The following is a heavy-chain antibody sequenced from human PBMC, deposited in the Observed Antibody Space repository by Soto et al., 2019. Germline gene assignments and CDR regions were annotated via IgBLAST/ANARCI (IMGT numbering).Heavy chain of an antibody. CDR2: IDHSGSA. Sequence: SETLSLTCAVYGGSFSGYYWSWIRQPPGKGLEWIGEIDHSGSANYSPSLKSRVTISLDTSKNQFSLKLNSLTAADTAVYYRARGGNYYDSSVDYWGQGTQVTVSS. CDR1: GGSFSGYY. V-gene: IGHV4-34*01. J-gene: IGHJ4*02. D-gene: IGHD3-22*01. CDR3: ARGGNYYDSSVDY.